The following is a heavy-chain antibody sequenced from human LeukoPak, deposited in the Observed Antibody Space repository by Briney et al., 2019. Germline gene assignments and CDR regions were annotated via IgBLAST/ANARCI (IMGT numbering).Heavy chain of an antibody. J-gene: IGHJ5*02. V-gene: IGHV4-30-4*01. Sequence: SETLSLTCTVSGGSISSGDYYWSWIRQPPGKGLEWIGYIYYSGSTYYNPSLKSRVTISVDTSKNQFSLKLSSVTAADTAVYFCARDNTLSVWFDPWGQGTLVTVSS. CDR3: ARDNTLSVWFDP. CDR1: GGSISSGDYY. CDR2: IYYSGST.